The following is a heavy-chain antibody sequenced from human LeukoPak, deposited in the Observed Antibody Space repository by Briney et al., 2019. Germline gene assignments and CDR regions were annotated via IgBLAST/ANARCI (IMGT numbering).Heavy chain of an antibody. Sequence: SSETLSLTCTVSGASISSTSYYWSWIRQPAGKGLEWIGRIYTSGSTNYNPSLKSRVTMSVDTSKNQFSLKLSSVTAADTAVYYCARDQVNIDDSSGYVDWGQGTLVTVSS. J-gene: IGHJ4*02. V-gene: IGHV4-61*02. CDR2: IYTSGST. CDR3: ARDQVNIDDSSGYVD. D-gene: IGHD3-22*01. CDR1: GASISSTSYY.